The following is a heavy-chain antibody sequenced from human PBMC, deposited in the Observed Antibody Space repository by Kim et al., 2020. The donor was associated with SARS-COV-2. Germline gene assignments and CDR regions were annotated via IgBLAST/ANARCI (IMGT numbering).Heavy chain of an antibody. CDR2: IYHSGST. D-gene: IGHD3-22*01. J-gene: IGHJ3*02. CDR3: AREYYYDSSGYYYDAFDI. V-gene: IGHV4-4*02. Sequence: SETLSLTCAVSGGSISSSNWWSWVRQPPGKWLEWIGEIYHSGSTNYNPSLKSRVTISVDKSKNQFSLKLSSVTAADTAVYYCAREYYYDSSGYYYDAFDIWGQGTMVTVSS. CDR1: GGSISSSNW.